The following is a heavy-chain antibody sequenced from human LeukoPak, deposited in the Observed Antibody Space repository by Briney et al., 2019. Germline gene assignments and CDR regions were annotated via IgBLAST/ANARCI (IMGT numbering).Heavy chain of an antibody. J-gene: IGHJ4*02. CDR1: GYSFPTYL. CDR2: IDPGDSHA. CDR3: ARGALDD. Sequence: GESLKISCQASGYSFPTYLINWVRQMPGKGLEWMGRIDPGDSHADYNPSFQGHVTISVDRSINTVYLQWSSLKASDTAIYYCARGALDDWGRGTLVTVSS. D-gene: IGHD3-16*01. V-gene: IGHV5-10-1*01.